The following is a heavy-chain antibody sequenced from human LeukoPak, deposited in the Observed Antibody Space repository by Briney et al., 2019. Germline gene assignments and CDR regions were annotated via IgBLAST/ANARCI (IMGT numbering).Heavy chain of an antibody. Sequence: SVKVSCKASGGTFSSYAISWVRQAPGQGLEWMGRVIPILGIANYAQKFQGRVTITADKSTSTAYMELSSLRSEDTAVYYCARDRGDGLLYYYYYGMDVWGQGTTVTVSS. CDR2: VIPILGIA. J-gene: IGHJ6*02. V-gene: IGHV1-69*04. D-gene: IGHD5-24*01. CDR1: GGTFSSYA. CDR3: ARDRGDGLLYYYYYGMDV.